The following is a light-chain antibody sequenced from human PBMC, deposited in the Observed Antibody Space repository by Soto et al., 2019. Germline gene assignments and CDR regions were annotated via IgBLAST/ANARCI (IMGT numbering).Light chain of an antibody. CDR3: QKYNSVPIT. Sequence: DMQMTQSPSSLSASVGDRVTITCPASQDISNYLAWYQQKPGKVPKILIYAASTLQSGVPSRFSGSGSGTDFTLTISSLQPEDVATYYCQKYNSVPITFGQGTRLEIK. J-gene: IGKJ5*01. CDR2: AAS. CDR1: QDISNY. V-gene: IGKV1-27*01.